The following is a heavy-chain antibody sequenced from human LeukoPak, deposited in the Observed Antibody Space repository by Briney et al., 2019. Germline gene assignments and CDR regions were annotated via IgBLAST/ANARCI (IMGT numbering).Heavy chain of an antibody. Sequence: ASVKVSCKASGYTFTGYYMHWVRQAPGQGLEWMGWINPNSGGTNYAQKFQGRVTMTRDTSISTAYMELSRLRSDDTAVYYCARDLHDYGDLDAFDIWGQGIMVTVSS. CDR1: GYTFTGYY. CDR3: ARDLHDYGDLDAFDI. D-gene: IGHD4-17*01. CDR2: INPNSGGT. V-gene: IGHV1-2*02. J-gene: IGHJ3*02.